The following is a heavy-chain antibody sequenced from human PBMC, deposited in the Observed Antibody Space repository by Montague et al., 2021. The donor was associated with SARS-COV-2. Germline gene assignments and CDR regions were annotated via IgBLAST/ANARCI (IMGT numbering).Heavy chain of an antibody. CDR1: SGSLSNYY. V-gene: IGHV4-4*09. CDR2: MYETGNM. D-gene: IGHD2/OR15-2a*01. J-gene: IGHJ4*02. Sequence: SETLSLTCTVSSGSLSNYYWSWIRQSPDKGLEWIGYMYETGNMIYNPSLRSRVSISADTSKSQFSLRLTSVTAADSARYYCARNMAYWGQGVLVNV. CDR3: ARNMAY.